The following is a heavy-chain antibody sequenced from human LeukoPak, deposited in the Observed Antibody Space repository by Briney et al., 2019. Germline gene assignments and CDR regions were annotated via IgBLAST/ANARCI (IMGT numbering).Heavy chain of an antibody. CDR3: ARDLRMVTAHLAPEVSDYYMDV. J-gene: IGHJ6*03. CDR2: IYYSGST. D-gene: IGHD2-21*02. V-gene: IGHV4-31*03. CDR1: GGSISSGGYY. Sequence: SETLSLTCTVSGGSISSGGYYWSWIRQHPGKGLEWIGYIYYSGSTYYNPSLKSRVTISVDTSKNQFSLKLSSVTAADTVVYYCARDLRMVTAHLAPEVSDYYMDVWGKGTTVTVSS.